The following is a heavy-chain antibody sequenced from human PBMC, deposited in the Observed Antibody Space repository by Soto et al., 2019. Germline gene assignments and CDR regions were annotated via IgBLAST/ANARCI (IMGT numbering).Heavy chain of an antibody. D-gene: IGHD3-10*01. V-gene: IGHV4-30-4*01. CDR2: IYYSGST. CDR3: ARGSEYYYGSGSHKWFDY. J-gene: IGHJ4*02. CDR1: GGSISSGDYY. Sequence: SETLSLTCTVSGGSISSGDYYWMWIRHPPGKGLEWIGYIYYSGSTYYNPSLKSRVTISVDTSKNQFSLKLSSVTAADTAVYFCARGSEYYYGSGSHKWFDYWGQGTLVTVSS.